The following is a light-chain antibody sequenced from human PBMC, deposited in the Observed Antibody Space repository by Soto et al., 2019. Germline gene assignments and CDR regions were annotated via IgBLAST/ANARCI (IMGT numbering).Light chain of an antibody. Sequence: QSVLTQPPSASETPGQRVTISCSGSSSNIGSNHVYWYQHLPGTAPKLLIYRNYLRPSGVPDRFSASKSATSASLAISGLRSGDEADYYCGAWDDSLSGWVFGGGTKLTVL. CDR1: SSNIGSNH. CDR2: RNY. CDR3: GAWDDSLSGWV. J-gene: IGLJ3*02. V-gene: IGLV1-47*01.